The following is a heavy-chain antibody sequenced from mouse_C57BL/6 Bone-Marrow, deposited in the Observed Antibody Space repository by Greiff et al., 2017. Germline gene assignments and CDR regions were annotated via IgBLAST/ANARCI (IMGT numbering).Heavy chain of an antibody. Sequence: EVNVVESGGDLVKPGGSLKLSCAASGFTFSSYGMSWVRPTPDKRLEWVATISSGGSYTYYPDSVKGRFTISRDNAKNTLYLQMSSLKSEDTAMYYCARRGTTVVARAMDYWGQGTSVTVSS. CDR3: ARRGTTVVARAMDY. D-gene: IGHD1-1*01. CDR1: GFTFSSYG. V-gene: IGHV5-6*02. J-gene: IGHJ4*01. CDR2: ISSGGSYT.